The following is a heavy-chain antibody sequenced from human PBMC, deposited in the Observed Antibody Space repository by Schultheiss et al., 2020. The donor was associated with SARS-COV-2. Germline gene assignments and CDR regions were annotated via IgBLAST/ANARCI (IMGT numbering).Heavy chain of an antibody. J-gene: IGHJ4*02. CDR1: GFTFSSYW. CDR3: ARVIGVVAAAVDY. CDR2: IKQDGSEK. Sequence: GESLKISCAASGFTFSSYWMSWVRQAPGKGLEWVANIKQDGSEKYYVDSVKGRFTISRDNAKNLLYLQMNSLRDEDTAVYYCARVIGVVAAAVDYWGQGTLVTVSS. D-gene: IGHD2-2*01. V-gene: IGHV3-7*01.